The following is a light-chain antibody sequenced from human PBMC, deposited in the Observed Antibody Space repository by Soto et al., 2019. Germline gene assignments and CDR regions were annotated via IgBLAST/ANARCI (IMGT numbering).Light chain of an antibody. CDR3: SSHTSSSTLV. V-gene: IGLV2-14*01. CDR2: EVS. J-gene: IGLJ2*01. CDR1: SSDVGGYNY. Sequence: QSVLTQPASVSGSPGQSITISCTGTSSDVGGYNYVSWYQQHPGKAPKLMIYEVSNRPSGLSNRFSGSKSGNTASLTISGLQAEDEADYYCSSHTSSSTLVFGGGTKLTVL.